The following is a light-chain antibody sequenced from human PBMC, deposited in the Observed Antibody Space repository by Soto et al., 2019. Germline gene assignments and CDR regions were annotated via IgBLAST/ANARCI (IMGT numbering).Light chain of an antibody. CDR3: QQANSFPRT. Sequence: DIQMTQSPSSVSASVGDRVTITCRASQGISSWLGWYQQKPGKVPKLLIYSASSVQSGVPSRFSGSGSGTDVTLTISSLQPEDSASYYCQQANSFPRTFGQGTKVEIK. CDR1: QGISSW. V-gene: IGKV1-12*01. CDR2: SAS. J-gene: IGKJ1*01.